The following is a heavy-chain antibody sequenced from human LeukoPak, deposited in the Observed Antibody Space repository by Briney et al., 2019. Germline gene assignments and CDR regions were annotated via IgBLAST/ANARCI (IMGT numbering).Heavy chain of an antibody. Sequence: ASVKVSCKASGYTFTGYYMHWVRQAPGQGLEWMGRINPNSGGTNYAQKFQGRVTMTRDTSISTAYVELSRLRSDDTAVYYCARYPYDYVWGIPFDYWGQGTLVTVSS. J-gene: IGHJ4*02. CDR1: GYTFTGYY. V-gene: IGHV1-2*06. CDR3: ARYPYDYVWGIPFDY. CDR2: INPNSGGT. D-gene: IGHD3-16*01.